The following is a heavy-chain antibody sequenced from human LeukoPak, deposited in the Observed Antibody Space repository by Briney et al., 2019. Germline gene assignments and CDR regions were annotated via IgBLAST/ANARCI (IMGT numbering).Heavy chain of an antibody. J-gene: IGHJ3*02. CDR3: ATTLGGYYDSSGYPLGAFDI. CDR2: IYPGDSDT. V-gene: IGHV5-51*01. D-gene: IGHD3-22*01. Sequence: GGSLKISCKGSGYSFTSYWIGWVRQMPGKGLEWMGIIYPGDSDTRYSPSFQGQVTISADKSISTAYLQWSSLKASDTAMYYCATTLGGYYDSSGYPLGAFDIWGQGTMVTVSS. CDR1: GYSFTSYW.